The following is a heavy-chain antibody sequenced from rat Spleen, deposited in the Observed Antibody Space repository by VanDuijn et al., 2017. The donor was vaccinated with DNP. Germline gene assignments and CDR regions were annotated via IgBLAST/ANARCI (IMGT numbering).Heavy chain of an antibody. CDR3: AKIAAGAMDA. Sequence: EVQLVESGGGLVLPGWSLRLSCAASGFTFSDYYMAWVRQAPTKGLEWVATITYDGSRTYYRDSVKGRFTISRDYARSTLYLQMNSLRSEDSATYFCAKIAAGAMDAWGQGTSVTVSS. CDR2: ITYDGSRT. V-gene: IGHV5-22*01. J-gene: IGHJ4*01. CDR1: GFTFSDYY. D-gene: IGHD1-2*01.